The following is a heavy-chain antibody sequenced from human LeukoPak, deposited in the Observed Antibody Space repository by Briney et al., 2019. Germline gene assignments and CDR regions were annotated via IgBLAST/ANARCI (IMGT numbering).Heavy chain of an antibody. CDR2: IYTSGST. D-gene: IGHD4-11*01. J-gene: IGHJ4*02. CDR1: GVSISSGSYY. Sequence: SETLSLTCTVSGVSISSGSYYWSWIRQPAGKGPEWIGRIYTSGSTNYNPSLKSRVTISVDTSKNQFSLKLSSVTAADTAVYYCARADYSNQDYWGQGTLVTVSS. V-gene: IGHV4-61*02. CDR3: ARADYSNQDY.